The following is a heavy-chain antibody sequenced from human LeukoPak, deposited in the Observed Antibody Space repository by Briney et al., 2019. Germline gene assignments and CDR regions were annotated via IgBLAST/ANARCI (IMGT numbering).Heavy chain of an antibody. D-gene: IGHD5-18*01. Sequence: PSETLSLTCAVYRGFFSGYYWSWIRQPPGKGLEWIGYIYYSGSTNYNPSLKSRVTISVDTSKNQFSLKLGSVTAADTAVYYCARSQGYTALYWGQGTLVTVSS. V-gene: IGHV4-59*01. CDR3: ARSQGYTALY. CDR2: IYYSGST. J-gene: IGHJ4*02. CDR1: RGFFSGYY.